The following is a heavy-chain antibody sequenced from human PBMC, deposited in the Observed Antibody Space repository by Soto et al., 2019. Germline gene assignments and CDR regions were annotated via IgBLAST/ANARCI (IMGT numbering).Heavy chain of an antibody. CDR2: IYYSGST. CDR1: GGSISSGGYY. Sequence: SETLSLTCTVSGGSISSGGYYWSWTRQHPGKGLEWIGYIYYSGSTYYNPSLKSRVTISVDTSKNQFSLKLSSVTAADTAVYYCARASSTRGYSYGYWFDPWGQGTLVTVSS. J-gene: IGHJ5*02. V-gene: IGHV4-31*03. D-gene: IGHD5-18*01. CDR3: ARASSTRGYSYGYWFDP.